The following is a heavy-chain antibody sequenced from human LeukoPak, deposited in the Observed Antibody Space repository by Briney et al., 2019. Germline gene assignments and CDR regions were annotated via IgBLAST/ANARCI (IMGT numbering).Heavy chain of an antibody. CDR1: GFTLSTYG. CDR3: ARDSTSSNGMDV. J-gene: IGHJ6*02. V-gene: IGHV3-33*01. CDR2: MWYDGSNK. Sequence: GGSLRLSCAASGFTLSTYGMHWVRQAPGKGLEWVAIMWYDGSNKYYADSVKGRFTISRDNSKNTLYLQMNSLRAEDTAVYYCARDSTSSNGMDVWGQGTTVTVSS. D-gene: IGHD2/OR15-2a*01.